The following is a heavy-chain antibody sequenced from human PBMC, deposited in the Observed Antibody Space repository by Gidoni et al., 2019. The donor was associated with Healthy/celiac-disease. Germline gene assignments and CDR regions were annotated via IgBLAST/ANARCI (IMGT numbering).Heavy chain of an antibody. J-gene: IGHJ4*02. D-gene: IGHD3-9*01. CDR1: GYTFTVYY. V-gene: IGHV1-2*02. CDR2: INPNSGGT. Sequence: QLLQSGAEVNKPGASVKVSCTASGYTFTVYYMHWVRQAPGQGLEWMGWINPNSGGTNYAQKFQGRVTMTRDTSISTAYMELSRLRSDDTAVYYCARGEYYDILTGYFYYWGQGTLVTVSS. CDR3: ARGEYYDILTGYFYY.